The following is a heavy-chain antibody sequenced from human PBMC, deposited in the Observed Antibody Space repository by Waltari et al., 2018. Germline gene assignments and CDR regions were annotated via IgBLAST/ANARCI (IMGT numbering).Heavy chain of an antibody. D-gene: IGHD2-2*01. Sequence: QGQLVESGGGVVQPGRSLRLSCAASGVTFSRYAMHWVRQAPGKGVGWVALISKEGSAKCYADPVKGRFAISRDNSKETLYLQMNSLRAEDTAVYYCARDEGWLLFPYYAMDVWGQGATVTVS. V-gene: IGHV3-30*01. CDR2: ISKEGSAK. CDR1: GVTFSRYA. CDR3: ARDEGWLLFPYYAMDV. J-gene: IGHJ6*02.